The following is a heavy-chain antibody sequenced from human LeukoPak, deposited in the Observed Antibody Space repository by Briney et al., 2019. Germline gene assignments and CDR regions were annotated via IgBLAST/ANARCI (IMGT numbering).Heavy chain of an antibody. CDR3: ARPRSGGTWFFDY. Sequence: GGSLRLSCAASGFTFSSYSMNWVRQAPGKGLEWVSYIGSSSSSIYYADSVKGRFTISRDNAKNSLHLQMNSLRVEDTAIYYCARPRSGGTWFFDYWGQGTLVTVSS. CDR1: GFTFSSYS. CDR2: IGSSSSSI. D-gene: IGHD2-15*01. J-gene: IGHJ4*02. V-gene: IGHV3-48*04.